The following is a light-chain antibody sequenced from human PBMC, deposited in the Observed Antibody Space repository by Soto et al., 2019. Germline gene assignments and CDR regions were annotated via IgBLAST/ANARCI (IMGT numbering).Light chain of an antibody. CDR1: QDIHKN. CDR2: DAS. CDR3: QQYESLPLT. V-gene: IGKV1-33*01. J-gene: IGKJ5*01. Sequence: DIQMTQYPSSLSASVGDRVTITCQASQDIHKNLIWSQQKPGKAPKLLIYDASDLETGVPSRFSGSGSGTGFTFTISSLQPEDFATYYCQQYESLPLTFGQGTRLEIK.